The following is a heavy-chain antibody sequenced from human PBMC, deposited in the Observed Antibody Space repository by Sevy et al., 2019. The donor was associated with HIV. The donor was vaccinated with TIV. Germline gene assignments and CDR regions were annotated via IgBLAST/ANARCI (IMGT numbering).Heavy chain of an antibody. J-gene: IGHJ4*02. CDR1: GGTFSSYG. V-gene: IGHV1-69*13. Sequence: ASVKVSCKASGGTFSSYGISWVRQAPGQGLEWMGGIIPILGTVNYAQMFQGRVTITADESTKTAYMELSSLRSEDTAVYYCARGGGSGWYYFDSWGQGTLVTVSS. CDR2: IIPILGTV. D-gene: IGHD6-19*01. CDR3: ARGGGSGWYYFDS.